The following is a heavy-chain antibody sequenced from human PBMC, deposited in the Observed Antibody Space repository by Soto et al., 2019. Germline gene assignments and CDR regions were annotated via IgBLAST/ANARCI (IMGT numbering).Heavy chain of an antibody. Sequence: QVQLVESGGGVVQPGRSLRLSCAASGFTFSSYAMHWVRQAPGKGLEWVAVISYDGSNKYYADSVKGRFTISRDSSKNTLYLQMNSLRAEDTAVYYCAREMGCIQLWLRGMDVWGQGTTVTVSS. V-gene: IGHV3-30-3*01. CDR3: AREMGCIQLWLRGMDV. J-gene: IGHJ6*02. D-gene: IGHD5-18*01. CDR2: ISYDGSNK. CDR1: GFTFSSYA.